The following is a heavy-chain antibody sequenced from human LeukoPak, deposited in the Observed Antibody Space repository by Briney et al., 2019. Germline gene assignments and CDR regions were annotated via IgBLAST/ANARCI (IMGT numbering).Heavy chain of an antibody. CDR2: ISSRSSYI. V-gene: IGHV3-21*01. Sequence: PGGSLRLSCAASGFTFSKAWMSWVRQAPGKGLEWVSSISSRSSYIDYADSVKGRFTISRDNAKNSLYLQMNSLRAEDTAVYYCARDPGRHDYGDYEGAFDIWGQGTMVTVSS. CDR1: GFTFSKAW. CDR3: ARDPGRHDYGDYEGAFDI. D-gene: IGHD4-17*01. J-gene: IGHJ3*02.